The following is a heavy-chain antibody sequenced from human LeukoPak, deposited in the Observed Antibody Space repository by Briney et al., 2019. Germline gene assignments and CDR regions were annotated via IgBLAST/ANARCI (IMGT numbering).Heavy chain of an antibody. Sequence: GASVKVSCEASGYTFTSYYMHWVRQAPGQGLEWMGIINPSGGSTSYAQKFQGRVTMTRDTSTSTVYMELSSLRSEDTAVYYCASLLSAYCSSTSCLRLNAFDIWGQGTMVTVSS. D-gene: IGHD2-2*01. V-gene: IGHV1-46*03. CDR1: GYTFTSYY. CDR3: ASLLSAYCSSTSCLRLNAFDI. CDR2: INPSGGST. J-gene: IGHJ3*02.